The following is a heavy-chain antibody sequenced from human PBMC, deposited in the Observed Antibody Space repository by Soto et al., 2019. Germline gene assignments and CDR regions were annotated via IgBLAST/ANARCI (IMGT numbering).Heavy chain of an antibody. CDR3: ARLVYDTRLNYMYFDF. J-gene: IGHJ4*02. CDR1: GVSSSSGNW. V-gene: IGHV4-4*02. Sequence: LETLSLTCAVSGVSSSSGNWWTWVRQSPQRGLEYIGEIFHDGTANYYPSFERRVAISVDTSKNQFSLKLTSVTAADTAIYFCARLVYDTRLNYMYFDFWGQGTLVTVSS. CDR2: IFHDGTA. D-gene: IGHD3-10*01.